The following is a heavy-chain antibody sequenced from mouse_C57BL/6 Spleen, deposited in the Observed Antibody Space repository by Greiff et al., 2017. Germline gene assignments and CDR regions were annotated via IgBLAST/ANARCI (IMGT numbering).Heavy chain of an antibody. CDR1: GFNIKNTY. V-gene: IGHV14-3*01. CDR2: IGPANGNT. Sequence: EVQLQESVAELVRPGASVKLSCTASGFNIKNTYMHWVKQRPEQGLEWIGRIGPANGNTKYAPKFQGKTTITKDTSTNTPYLQLSSLTSEDTAIYYCAWYFDVWGTGTTVTVSS. CDR3: AWYFDV. J-gene: IGHJ1*03.